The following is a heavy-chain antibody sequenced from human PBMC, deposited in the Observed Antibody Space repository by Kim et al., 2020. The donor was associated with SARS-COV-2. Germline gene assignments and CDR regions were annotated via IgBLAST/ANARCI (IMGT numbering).Heavy chain of an antibody. CDR2: INSDGSST. V-gene: IGHV3-74*01. Sequence: GGSLRLSCAASGFTFSSYWMHWVRQAPGKGLVWVSRINSDGSSTSYADSVKGRFTISRDNAKNTLYLQMNSLRAEDTAVYYCARDVGGDMVATIRIPDYYYYGMDVWGQGTTVAVSS. CDR3: ARDVGGDMVATIRIPDYYYYGMDV. CDR1: GFTFSSYW. J-gene: IGHJ6*02. D-gene: IGHD5-12*01.